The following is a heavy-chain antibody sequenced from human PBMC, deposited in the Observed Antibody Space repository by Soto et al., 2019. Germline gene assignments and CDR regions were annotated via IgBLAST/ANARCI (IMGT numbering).Heavy chain of an antibody. CDR2: IDPSDSYT. CDR1: GYSFTRYW. Sequence: VESLKISCKGSGYSFTRYWISWVRQMPGNGLEWMVRIDPSDSYTNYSPSFQGHGTISADKSISTAYLQWSSLKASDTAMYYCARAIDGATAPMEXWGQGTMVTGS. V-gene: IGHV5-10-1*01. CDR3: ARAIDGATAPMEX. D-gene: IGHD1-26*01. J-gene: IGHJ6*02.